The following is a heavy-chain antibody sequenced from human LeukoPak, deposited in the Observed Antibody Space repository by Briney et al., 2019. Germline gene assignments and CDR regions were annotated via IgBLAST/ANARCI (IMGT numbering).Heavy chain of an antibody. CDR1: GGSISSSSYY. J-gene: IGHJ4*02. Sequence: SETLSLTRTVSGGSISSSSYYWGWISQPPGKGLEWIGSIYYSGSTYYNPSLKSRVTISVDTSKNQFSLKLSSVTAADTAVYYCARRGYDFWSGYYHDYWGRGTLVTVSS. CDR2: IYYSGST. V-gene: IGHV4-39*01. D-gene: IGHD3-3*01. CDR3: ARRGYDFWSGYYHDY.